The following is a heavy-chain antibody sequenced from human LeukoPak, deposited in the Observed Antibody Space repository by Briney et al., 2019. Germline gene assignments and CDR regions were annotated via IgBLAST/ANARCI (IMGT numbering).Heavy chain of an antibody. CDR3: AKTPFRTYYYYMDV. D-gene: IGHD3-16*01. V-gene: IGHV3-23*01. CDR1: GFTFSRSW. Sequence: GGSLRLSCAASGFTFSRSWMHWVRQAPGKGLEWVSAISGSGGSTYYADSVKGRFTISRDNSKNTLYLQMNSLRAEDTAVYYCAKTPFRTYYYYMDVWGKGTTVTVSS. J-gene: IGHJ6*03. CDR2: ISGSGGST.